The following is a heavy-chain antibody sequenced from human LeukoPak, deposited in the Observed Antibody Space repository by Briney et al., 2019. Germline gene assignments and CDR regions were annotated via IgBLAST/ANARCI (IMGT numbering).Heavy chain of an antibody. J-gene: IGHJ4*02. CDR1: GASVSSSNYY. V-gene: IGHV4-61*01. CDR3: ARDYCTTTRCYPNYFDY. Sequence: SETLSLTCTVSGASVSSSNYYWSWIRQPPGKGLEWIGYIYYSGSTNYNPSPKSRVTISVDTSKNQFSLKLSSVTAADTAVYYCARDYCTTTRCYPNYFDYWGQGTLVTVSS. CDR2: IYYSGST. D-gene: IGHD2-2*01.